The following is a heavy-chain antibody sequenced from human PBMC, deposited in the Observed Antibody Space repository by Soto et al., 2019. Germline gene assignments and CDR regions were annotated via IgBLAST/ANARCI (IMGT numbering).Heavy chain of an antibody. J-gene: IGHJ5*01. V-gene: IGHV3-30-3*01. Sequence: QVQLVESGGGVVQPGRSLRLSCAASGFTFSSYAMHWVRQAPGKGLEWVAVISYDGSNKYYADSVKGRFTISRDNSKNTLYLQMNSLRAEDTAVYYCARDPDYGDSRENWFEPWGQGTLVTVSS. CDR1: GFTFSSYA. CDR2: ISYDGSNK. D-gene: IGHD4-17*01. CDR3: ARDPDYGDSRENWFEP.